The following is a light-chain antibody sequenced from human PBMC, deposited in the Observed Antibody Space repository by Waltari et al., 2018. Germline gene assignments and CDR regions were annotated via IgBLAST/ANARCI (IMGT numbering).Light chain of an antibody. V-gene: IGLV1-44*01. J-gene: IGLJ3*02. CDR2: RND. CDR1: SSNLGQTV. Sequence: QSVLSQPPSASGTPGPRVTLSCAGRSSNLGQTVANWSQPVPGKAPKLLSDRNDRRPSGVPDRFSGSKSGTSASLAISGLQAEDEADYYCATWDESPSGHWVFGGGTKVTVL. CDR3: ATWDESPSGHWV.